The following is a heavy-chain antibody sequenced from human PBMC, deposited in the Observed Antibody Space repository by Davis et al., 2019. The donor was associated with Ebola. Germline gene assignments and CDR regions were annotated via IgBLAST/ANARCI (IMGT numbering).Heavy chain of an antibody. D-gene: IGHD3-3*02. CDR2: INHSGST. Sequence: MPSQPLSPTCPLYGGSFSGYYWSWIRQPPGKGLEWIGEINHSGSTNYNPSLKSRVTISVDTSKNQFSLKLSSVTAADTAVYYCAIFGVVIDYWGQGTLVTVSS. J-gene: IGHJ4*02. V-gene: IGHV4-34*01. CDR3: AIFGVVIDY. CDR1: GGSFSGYY.